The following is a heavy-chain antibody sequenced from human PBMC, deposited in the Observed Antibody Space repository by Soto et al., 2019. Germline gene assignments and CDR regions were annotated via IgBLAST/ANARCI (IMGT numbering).Heavy chain of an antibody. CDR2: ISGSDGST. V-gene: IGHV3-23*01. Sequence: QTVGSLRLSCAASGLTFNSYAMSWVRQAPGKGLEWVSAISGSDGSTYYADSVKGRFTISRDNSKNTLYLQMSSLRAEDTAVYYCASPPRATVTDNIFDYWGQGTLVTVSS. CDR3: ASPPRATVTDNIFDY. D-gene: IGHD4-17*01. CDR1: GLTFNSYA. J-gene: IGHJ4*02.